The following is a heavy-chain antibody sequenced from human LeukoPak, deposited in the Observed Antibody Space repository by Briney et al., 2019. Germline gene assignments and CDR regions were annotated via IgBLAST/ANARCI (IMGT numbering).Heavy chain of an antibody. J-gene: IGHJ6*02. CDR1: GFTFSSYG. D-gene: IGHD3-22*01. V-gene: IGHV3-30*03. Sequence: GGSLRLSCEASGFTFSSYGIHWVRQAPGKGLEWVAVVSYDGSDKYYADSVKGRFTISRDNAKNSLYLQMNSLRDEDTAVYYCARGGSGYGDYYYFYAMDVWGQGTTVTVSS. CDR2: VSYDGSDK. CDR3: ARGGSGYGDYYYFYAMDV.